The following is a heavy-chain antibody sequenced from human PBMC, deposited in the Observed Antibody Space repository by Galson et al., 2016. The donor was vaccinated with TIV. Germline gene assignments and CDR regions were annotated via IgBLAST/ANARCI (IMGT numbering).Heavy chain of an antibody. V-gene: IGHV1-69-2*01. CDR2: VDPEDDET. Sequence: VKVSCKVSGYTFSDYHMHWVQQAPGKGLGWLGRVDPEDDETIYSEKFQGRITITADTSTDTVYLEVGSLRSEDTAIYYCARDFNWKDGCFDPWCQGSLVTLSS. D-gene: IGHD1-20*01. CDR1: GYTFSDYH. CDR3: ARDFNWKDGCFDP. J-gene: IGHJ5*02.